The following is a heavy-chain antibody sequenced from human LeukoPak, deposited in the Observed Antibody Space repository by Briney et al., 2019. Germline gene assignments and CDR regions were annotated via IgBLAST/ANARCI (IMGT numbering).Heavy chain of an antibody. CDR3: ARDHTYYDILTGYYNPSWFDP. D-gene: IGHD3-9*01. J-gene: IGHJ5*02. CDR2: ISAYNGNT. V-gene: IGHV1-18*01. CDR1: GYTFTSYG. Sequence: ASVKVSCKASGYTFTSYGISWVRQAPGQGLEWMGWISAYNGNTNYAQKLQGRVTMTTDTSTSTAYMELRSLRSDDTAVYYCARDHTYYDILTGYYNPSWFDPWGQGTLVTVSS.